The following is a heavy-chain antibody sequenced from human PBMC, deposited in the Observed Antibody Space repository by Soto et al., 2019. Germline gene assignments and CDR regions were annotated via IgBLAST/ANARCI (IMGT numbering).Heavy chain of an antibody. V-gene: IGHV3-23*01. CDR3: AKGSRGSYDSSHYYSFDH. D-gene: IGHD3-22*01. CDR1: GFTFSSYA. CDR2: IGDSGVST. J-gene: IGHJ4*02. Sequence: GGSLRLSCAASGFTFSSYAMSWVRQTPGKGLEWVSAIGDSGVSTYHADSVKGRFTISRDNSKNTLFLQMNSLRAEDTAVYYCAKGSRGSYDSSHYYSFDHWGQGTLVTVSS.